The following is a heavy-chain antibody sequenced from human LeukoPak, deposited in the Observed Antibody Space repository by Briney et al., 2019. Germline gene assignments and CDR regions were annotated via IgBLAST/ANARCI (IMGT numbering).Heavy chain of an antibody. D-gene: IGHD5-12*01. CDR3: ARGEYSGYDPYYFDY. CDR2: ICTSGST. V-gene: IGHV4-4*07. CDR1: GDSISSYY. J-gene: IGHJ4*02. Sequence: KPSETLSLTCTVSGDSISSYYWSWIRQPAGQGLEWIGRICTSGSTNYNPSLSSRVTMSIDTPKNQFSLKLSSVTTADTAVYYCARGEYSGYDPYYFDYWGQGILVTVSS.